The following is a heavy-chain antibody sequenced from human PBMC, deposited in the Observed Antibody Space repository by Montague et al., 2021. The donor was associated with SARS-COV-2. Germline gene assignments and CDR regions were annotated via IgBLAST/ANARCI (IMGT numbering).Heavy chain of an antibody. D-gene: IGHD3-10*01. CDR1: GASVSDTDYY. CDR2: TVQSGNS. J-gene: IGHJ4*02. V-gene: IGHV4-39*01. CDR3: VRGPLTRGGLDK. Sequence: SETLSLTCAVSGASVSDTDYYWSWVRRPPGKGLEWLGTTVQSGNSFPNLSLKSRLSIFVHATMNEVSLSLASGTAADTAINSCVRGPLTRGGLDKWGQGALVTVSS.